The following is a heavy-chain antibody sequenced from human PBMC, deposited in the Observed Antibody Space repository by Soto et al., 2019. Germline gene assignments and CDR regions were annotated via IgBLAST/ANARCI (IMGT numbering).Heavy chain of an antibody. CDR3: AIRDVGTTLDFDY. V-gene: IGHV1-18*01. CDR2: ISAYNGNT. J-gene: IGHJ4*02. D-gene: IGHD1-26*01. CDR1: GYTFSSYG. Sequence: QVQLVQSGAEVKKPGASVKVSCKASGYTFSSYGISWVRQAPGQGLEWMGWISAYNGNTKYAQKLQGRVTMTTDTSTSTAYMQLRSLRSADTAVSSCAIRDVGTTLDFDYWCQGTLFTVSS.